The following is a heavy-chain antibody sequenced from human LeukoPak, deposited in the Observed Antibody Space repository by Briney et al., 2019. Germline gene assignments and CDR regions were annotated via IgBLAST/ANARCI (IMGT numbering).Heavy chain of an antibody. D-gene: IGHD6-19*01. Sequence: KPSETLSLTCAVYGGSFSGYYWSWIRQPPGKGLEWIGEINHSGSTNYNPSLKSRVTISVDTSKNQFSLKLGSVTAADTAVYYCARRGYSSGWYKRWFDPWGQGTLVTVSS. CDR3: ARRGYSSGWYKRWFDP. CDR1: GGSFSGYY. J-gene: IGHJ5*02. CDR2: INHSGST. V-gene: IGHV4-34*01.